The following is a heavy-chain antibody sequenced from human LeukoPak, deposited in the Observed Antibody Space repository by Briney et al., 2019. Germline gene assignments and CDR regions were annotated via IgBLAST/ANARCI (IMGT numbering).Heavy chain of an antibody. Sequence: GRSLRLSCAACGFTFSSYAMHWVRQAQGKGLEWVAVISYDGSNKYYADSVKGRFTISRDSSKNTLYLQMNSLRAEGTAVYYCAREGWPQFSAVAASYVGAFDIWGQGTMVTVSS. J-gene: IGHJ3*02. CDR2: ISYDGSNK. CDR1: GFTFSSYA. D-gene: IGHD6-19*01. V-gene: IGHV3-30-3*01. CDR3: AREGWPQFSAVAASYVGAFDI.